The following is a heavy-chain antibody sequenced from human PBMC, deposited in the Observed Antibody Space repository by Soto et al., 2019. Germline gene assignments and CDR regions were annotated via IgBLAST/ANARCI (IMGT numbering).Heavy chain of an antibody. Sequence: SETLSLTCTVSGGSMSSYYWSRIRQPPGKGLEWIANVYYSGSTNYNPSLKSRVIISVDTSKNQFSLNLTSVTAADTAVYYCAREKSAGYDFWNGHYWFDPWGQGTLVTVSS. CDR1: GGSMSSYY. D-gene: IGHD3-3*01. V-gene: IGHV4-59*01. J-gene: IGHJ5*02. CDR2: VYYSGST. CDR3: AREKSAGYDFWNGHYWFDP.